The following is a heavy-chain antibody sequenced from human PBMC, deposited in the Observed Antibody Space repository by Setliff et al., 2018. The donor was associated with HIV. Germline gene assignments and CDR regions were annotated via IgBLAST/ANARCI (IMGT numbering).Heavy chain of an antibody. CDR3: ARGGGAGTTVYYYMDV. V-gene: IGHV1-69*13. D-gene: IGHD1-7*01. CDR2: IIPVFGSA. J-gene: IGHJ6*03. Sequence: ASVKVSCKASGGTFSSYAISWVRQAPGQGLEWMGGIIPVFGSAGYAQKFQGRVTITADESTSTAYMELNSLRDEDTAVYYCARGGGAGTTVYYYMDVWGKGTTVTVSS. CDR1: GGTFSSYA.